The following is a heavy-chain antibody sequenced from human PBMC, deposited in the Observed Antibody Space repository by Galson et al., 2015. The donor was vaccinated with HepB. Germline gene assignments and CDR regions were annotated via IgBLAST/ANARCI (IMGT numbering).Heavy chain of an antibody. V-gene: IGHV1-24*01. CDR3: ATGAIVATIFGPYY. CDR2: FDPEDGET. Sequence: SVKVSCKVSGYTLTDLSMHWVRQAPGKGLEWMGGFDPEDGETIYAQKFQGRVTMTEDTSTDTAYMELSSLRSEDTAVYYCATGAIVATIFGPYYWDQGTLVSVSS. CDR1: GYTLTDLS. D-gene: IGHD5-12*01. J-gene: IGHJ4*02.